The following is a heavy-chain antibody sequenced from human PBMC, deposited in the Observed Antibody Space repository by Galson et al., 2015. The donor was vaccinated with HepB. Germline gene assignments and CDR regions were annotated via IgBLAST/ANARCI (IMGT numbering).Heavy chain of an antibody. CDR2: IIPIFGTA. J-gene: IGHJ3*02. CDR3: ARDRSSCVLQFGPDGAFEI. D-gene: IGHD5-24*01. V-gene: IGHV1-69*13. CDR1: GGTFSSYA. Sequence: SVKVSCKVSGGTFSSYAISWVRQAPGQGLEWMGGIIPIFGTANYAQKFQGGVTITADESTSSAYLELSSLRSEDTAVYYCARDRSSCVLQFGPDGAFEIWGQWRMVTVSS.